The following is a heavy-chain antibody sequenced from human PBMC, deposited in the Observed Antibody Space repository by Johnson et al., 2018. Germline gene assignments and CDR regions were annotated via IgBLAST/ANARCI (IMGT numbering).Heavy chain of an antibody. CDR3: AKDGSSIMFDAFDI. D-gene: IGHD3-10*02. V-gene: IGHV3-30*18. J-gene: IGHJ3*02. CDR1: GFNFSNYG. CDR2: LSYDGNNK. Sequence: VQLLESGGGVVQPGRSXRLSCAASGFNFSNYGMHWVRQAPGKGLEWLAVLSYDGNNKYYGDSVKGRFSISRDDSKSTLYLQLNSLRPEDTAIYYCAKDGSSIMFDAFDIWGQGTMVTVS.